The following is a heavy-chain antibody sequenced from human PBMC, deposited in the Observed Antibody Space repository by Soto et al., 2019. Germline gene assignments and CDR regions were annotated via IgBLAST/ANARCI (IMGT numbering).Heavy chain of an antibody. V-gene: IGHV3-33*01. D-gene: IGHD2-2*01. Sequence: QVQLVESGGGVVQPGRSLRLSCAASGFTFSSYGMHWVRQAPGKGLEWVAVIWYDGSNKYYADSVKGRFTISRDNSKNTLYLQMNSLRAEDTAVYYCAREGYCSSTSCYAAAGTNTNFDYWGQGTLVTVSS. J-gene: IGHJ4*02. CDR3: AREGYCSSTSCYAAAGTNTNFDY. CDR1: GFTFSSYG. CDR2: IWYDGSNK.